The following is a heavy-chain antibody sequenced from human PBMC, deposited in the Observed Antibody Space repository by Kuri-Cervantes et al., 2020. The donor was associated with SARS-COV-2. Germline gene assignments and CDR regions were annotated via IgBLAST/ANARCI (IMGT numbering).Heavy chain of an antibody. D-gene: IGHD3-3*01. CDR2: IYHSGST. CDR3: ARHSPGFLEWLSWFDP. V-gene: IGHV4-38-2*02. J-gene: IGHJ5*02. CDR1: GYSISRGYY. Sequence: SETLSLTCTVSGYSISRGYYWGWIRQPPGKGLEWIGSIYHSGSTYYNPSLKSRVTISVDTSKNQFSLKLSSVTAADTAVYYCARHSPGFLEWLSWFDPWGQGTLVTVSS.